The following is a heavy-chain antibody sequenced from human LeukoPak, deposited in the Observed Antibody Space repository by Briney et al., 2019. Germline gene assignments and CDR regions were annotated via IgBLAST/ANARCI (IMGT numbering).Heavy chain of an antibody. CDR2: INAGNGNT. D-gene: IGHD6-19*01. J-gene: IGHJ4*02. CDR1: GYTFTSYA. CDR3: ARRKAVAGTVLDY. V-gene: IGHV1-3*01. Sequence: ASVKVSCKASGYTFTSYAMHWVRQAPGQRLEWMGWINAGNGNTKYSQKFQGRVTITRDTSASTAYMELSSLRSEDTVVYYCARRKAVAGTVLDYWGQGTLVTVSS.